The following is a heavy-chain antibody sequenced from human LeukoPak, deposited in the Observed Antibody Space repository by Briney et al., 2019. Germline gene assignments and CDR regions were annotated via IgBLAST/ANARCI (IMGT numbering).Heavy chain of an antibody. Sequence: GGSLRLSCAASGFTFDDYTMHWVRQAPGKGLEWVSLISWDGGSTHYADSVKGRFTISRDNSKNSLYLQMNSLRTEDTALYYCAKAKDIVAPFDYWGQGTLVTVSS. D-gene: IGHD5-12*01. J-gene: IGHJ4*02. CDR2: ISWDGGST. CDR3: AKAKDIVAPFDY. V-gene: IGHV3-43*01. CDR1: GFTFDDYT.